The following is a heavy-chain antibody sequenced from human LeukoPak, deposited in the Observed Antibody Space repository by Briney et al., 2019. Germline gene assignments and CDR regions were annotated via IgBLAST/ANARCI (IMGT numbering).Heavy chain of an antibody. CDR2: ISSSSSYI. V-gene: IGHV3-21*01. Sequence: GGSLRLSCAASGFTFSSYSMTWVRQAPGKGLEWVSSISSSSSYIYYADSVKGRFTISRDNAKNSLYLQMNSLRAEDTAVYYCARGIAVTKAYFDYGGQGTLVTVSS. CDR1: GFTFSSYS. D-gene: IGHD4-17*01. CDR3: ARGIAVTKAYFDY. J-gene: IGHJ4*02.